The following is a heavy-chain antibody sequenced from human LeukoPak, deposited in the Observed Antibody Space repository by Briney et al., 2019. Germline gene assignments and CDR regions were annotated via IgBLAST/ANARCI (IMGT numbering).Heavy chain of an antibody. Sequence: GGSLRLSCAASGFTFSSYAVHWVRQAPGKGLEWVAVISYDGSNKYYADSVKGRFTISRDNSKNTLYLQMNSLRAEDTAVYYCARIYYDSSSFGDYWGQGTLVTVSS. CDR2: ISYDGSNK. V-gene: IGHV3-30*04. D-gene: IGHD3-22*01. J-gene: IGHJ4*02. CDR3: ARIYYDSSSFGDY. CDR1: GFTFSSYA.